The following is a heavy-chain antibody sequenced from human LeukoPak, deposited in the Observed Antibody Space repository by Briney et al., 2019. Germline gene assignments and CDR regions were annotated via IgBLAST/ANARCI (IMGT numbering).Heavy chain of an antibody. CDR2: ISSSGSTI. D-gene: IGHD2-8*01. J-gene: IGHJ5*02. Sequence: PGGSLRLSCAASGFTFSDYYMSWIRQAPGKGLEWVSYISSSGSTIYYADSVKGRFTISRDNAKNSLYLQMNSLRAEDTAVYYCARIVLMVYASSEGWFDPWGQGTLVTVSS. CDR3: ARIVLMVYASSEGWFDP. V-gene: IGHV3-11*04. CDR1: GFTFSDYY.